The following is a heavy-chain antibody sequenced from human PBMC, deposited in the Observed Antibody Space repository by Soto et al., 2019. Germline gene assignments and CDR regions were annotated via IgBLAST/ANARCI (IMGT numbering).Heavy chain of an antibody. V-gene: IGHV4-34*01. Sequence: SLTCAVYGGSFSGYYWSWIRQPPGKGLEWIGEINHSGSTNYNPSLKSRVTISVDTSKDQFSLKLSSVTAADTAVYYCARDGPSYCSSTSCHIPYYYYGMDVWGQGTTVTVSS. J-gene: IGHJ6*02. CDR2: INHSGST. CDR3: ARDGPSYCSSTSCHIPYYYYGMDV. D-gene: IGHD2-2*02. CDR1: GGSFSGYY.